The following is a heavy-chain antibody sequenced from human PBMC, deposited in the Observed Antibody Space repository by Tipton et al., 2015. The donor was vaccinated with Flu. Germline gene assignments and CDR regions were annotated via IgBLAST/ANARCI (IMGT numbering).Heavy chain of an antibody. V-gene: IGHV3-7*01. CDR1: GFTFSSYW. Sequence: SLRLSCAASGFTFSSYWMSLVRQAPGKGLEWVANIKQDGSEKYYVDSVEGRFTISRDNAKNSLYLQMNSLRAEDTAVYYCARDQQWRVDYYGMDVWGQGTTVTVSS. CDR2: IKQDGSEK. J-gene: IGHJ6*02. CDR3: ARDQQWRVDYYGMDV. D-gene: IGHD6-19*01.